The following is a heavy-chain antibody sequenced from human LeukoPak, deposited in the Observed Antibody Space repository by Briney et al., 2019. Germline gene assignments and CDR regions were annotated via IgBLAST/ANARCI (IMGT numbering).Heavy chain of an antibody. J-gene: IGHJ4*02. CDR1: GFTFSSYS. V-gene: IGHV3-7*01. Sequence: TGGSLRLSCAASGFTFSSYSMNWVRQAPGKGLEWVANTNQDGSEKYYVDSVKGRFTISRDNAKKSLDLQMNSLRAEDTAVYYCARELAGHYYGSGSSFDYWGQGTLVTVSS. CDR3: ARELAGHYYGSGSSFDY. D-gene: IGHD3-10*01. CDR2: TNQDGSEK.